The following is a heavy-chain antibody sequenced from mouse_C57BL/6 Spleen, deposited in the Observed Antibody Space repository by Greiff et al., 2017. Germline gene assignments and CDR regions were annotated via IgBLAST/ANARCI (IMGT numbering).Heavy chain of an antibody. J-gene: IGHJ3*01. CDR3: ARWGYYGFAY. CDR2: INPSTGGT. Sequence: VQLQQSGPELVKPGASVKISCKASGYSFTGYYMNWVKQSPEKSLEWIGEINPSTGGTTYNQKFKAKATLTVDKSSSTAYMQLKGLTSEDSAVYYCARWGYYGFAYWGQGTLVTVSA. V-gene: IGHV1-42*01. D-gene: IGHD1-1*01. CDR1: GYSFTGYY.